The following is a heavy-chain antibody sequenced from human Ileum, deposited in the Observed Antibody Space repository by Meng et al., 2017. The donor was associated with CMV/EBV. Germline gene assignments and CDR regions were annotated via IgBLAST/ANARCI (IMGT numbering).Heavy chain of an antibody. CDR3: ARVKYSSSALSY. D-gene: IGHD6-13*01. Sequence: GESLKISCAASGFTFSSYAMHWVRQAPGKGLVWVSRINSDGSSTSYADSVKGRFTISRDNAKNTLYLQMNSLRAEDTAVYYCARVKYSSSALSYWGQGTLVTVSS. J-gene: IGHJ4*02. V-gene: IGHV3-74*01. CDR2: INSDGSST. CDR1: GFTFSSYA.